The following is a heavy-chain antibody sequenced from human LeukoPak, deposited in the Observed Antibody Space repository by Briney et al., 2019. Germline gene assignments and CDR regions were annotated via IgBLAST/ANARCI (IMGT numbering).Heavy chain of an antibody. CDR3: AREDVMRWELRAFDI. CDR2: IYTSGST. CDR1: GGSISSSSYY. D-gene: IGHD1-26*01. V-gene: IGHV4-61*02. Sequence: PSQTLSLTCTVSGGSISSSSYYWSWIRQPAGKGLEWIGRIYTSGSTNYNPSLKSRVTISVDTSKNQFSLKLSSVTAADTAVYYCAREDVMRWELRAFDIWGQGTMVTVSS. J-gene: IGHJ3*02.